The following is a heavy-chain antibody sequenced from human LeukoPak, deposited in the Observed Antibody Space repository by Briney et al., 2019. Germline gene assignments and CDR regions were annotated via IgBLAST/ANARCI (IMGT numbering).Heavy chain of an antibody. Sequence: SETLSLTCTVSSGSISTSNYWGWVRQPPGKALEWIGNIFYSGSTYYSPSLKSRVTISLDTSRNQFSLKLSSVTAADTAVYYCARRWYYYGSGSYGNYMDVWGKGTTVTISS. J-gene: IGHJ6*03. V-gene: IGHV4-39*07. CDR3: ARRWYYYGSGSYGNYMDV. CDR2: IFYSGST. CDR1: SGSISTSNY. D-gene: IGHD3-10*01.